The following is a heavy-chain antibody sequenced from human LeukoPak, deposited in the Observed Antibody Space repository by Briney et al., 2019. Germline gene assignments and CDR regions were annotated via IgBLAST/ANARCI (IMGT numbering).Heavy chain of an antibody. CDR1: GFTVSSNY. CDR3: AKDRGPYYYDSSAADY. D-gene: IGHD3-22*01. Sequence: PGGSLRLSCAASGFTVSSNYMSWVRQAPGKGLEWVAVTSYDGSNKYYADSVKGRFTISRDNSKNTLYLQMNSLRAEDTAVYYCAKDRGPYYYDSSAADYWGQGTLVTVSS. J-gene: IGHJ4*02. CDR2: TSYDGSNK. V-gene: IGHV3-30*18.